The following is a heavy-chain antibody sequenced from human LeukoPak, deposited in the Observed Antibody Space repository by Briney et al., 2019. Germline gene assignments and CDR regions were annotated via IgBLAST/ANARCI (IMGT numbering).Heavy chain of an antibody. CDR3: ARVFYDILTGGGYFQH. Sequence: GGSLRLSCAASGFTFSSYDMSWVRQAPGKGLEWVSASGGDGGSTYADSVKGRFTISRDNAKNSLYLQMNSLRAEDTAVYYCARVFYDILTGGGYFQHWGQGTLVTVSS. V-gene: IGHV3-23*01. D-gene: IGHD3-9*01. J-gene: IGHJ1*01. CDR1: GFTFSSYD. CDR2: SGGDGGST.